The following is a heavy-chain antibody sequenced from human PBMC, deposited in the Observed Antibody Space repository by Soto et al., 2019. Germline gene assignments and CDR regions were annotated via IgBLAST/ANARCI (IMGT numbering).Heavy chain of an antibody. CDR3: ARDENYGMDV. J-gene: IGHJ6*02. Sequence: XVSLRLSCAASGFTFSSYGMHWVRRAPGKGLEWVAVIWYDGSNKYYADSVKGRFTISRDNSKNTLYLQMNSLRAEDTAVYYCARDENYGMDVWGQGTTVTVSS. V-gene: IGHV3-33*01. CDR1: GFTFSSYG. CDR2: IWYDGSNK.